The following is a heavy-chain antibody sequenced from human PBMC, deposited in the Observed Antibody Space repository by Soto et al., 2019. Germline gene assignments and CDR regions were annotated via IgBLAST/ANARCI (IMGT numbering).Heavy chain of an antibody. CDR3: AIPRRYSSGWSSAPFDY. Sequence: GESLKISCEGSGFSFTRYTIGWVLQMPWKGLEWMGIINPGDSESRYSPSFQGQVTISADKSISTAYLQWSSLKASDTAMYYCAIPRRYSSGWSSAPFDYWGQGTLVTVSS. D-gene: IGHD6-19*01. V-gene: IGHV5-51*01. CDR2: INPGDSES. J-gene: IGHJ4*02. CDR1: GFSFTRYT.